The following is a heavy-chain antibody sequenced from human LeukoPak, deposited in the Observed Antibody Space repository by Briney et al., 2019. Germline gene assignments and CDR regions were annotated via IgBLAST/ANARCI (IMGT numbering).Heavy chain of an antibody. Sequence: GGSLRLSCAASGFTFDDYAMHWVRQAPGKGLEWVSLISWDGGSTYYADSVKGRFTISRDNSKNSLYLQMNSLRAEDTALYYCAKSYCGGDCSPAPFDYWGQGTLVTVSS. CDR3: AKSYCGGDCSPAPFDY. J-gene: IGHJ4*02. V-gene: IGHV3-43D*03. CDR1: GFTFDDYA. CDR2: ISWDGGST. D-gene: IGHD2-21*02.